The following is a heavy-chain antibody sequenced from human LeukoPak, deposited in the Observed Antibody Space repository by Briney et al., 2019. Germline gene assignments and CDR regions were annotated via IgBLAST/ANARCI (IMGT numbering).Heavy chain of an antibody. D-gene: IGHD1-1*01. V-gene: IGHV3-23*01. Sequence: GGSLRLSCAASGFSFKDYAMSWVRQAPEKGLEWVSGLGGNGATRYYAGSVKGRFTISRDNSKNTVFLQMNSLTAEDTAVYYCVRVYKRLESTEFGRWCQGTLVTVSS. J-gene: IGHJ5*02. CDR3: VRVYKRLESTEFGR. CDR2: LGGNGATR. CDR1: GFSFKDYA.